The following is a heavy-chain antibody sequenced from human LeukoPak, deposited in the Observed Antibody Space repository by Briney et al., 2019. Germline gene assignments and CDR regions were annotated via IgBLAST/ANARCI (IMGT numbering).Heavy chain of an antibody. Sequence: ASVTVSCKASGYIFGSYGMNWVRQAPGQGLEWAGWISGYDGVTNYAQALRGRVTMTTDTSTTTVYMHLRDLRSDDTAVYYCARDYRPDLGDHEIWGQGTMVTVSS. D-gene: IGHD4-17*01. V-gene: IGHV1-18*01. CDR2: ISGYDGVT. CDR1: GYIFGSYG. CDR3: ARDYRPDLGDHEI. J-gene: IGHJ3*02.